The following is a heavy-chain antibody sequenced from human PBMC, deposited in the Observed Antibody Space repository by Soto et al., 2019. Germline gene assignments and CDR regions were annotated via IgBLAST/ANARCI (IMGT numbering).Heavy chain of an antibody. CDR2: IFYSGST. J-gene: IGHJ4*02. D-gene: IGHD4-17*01. CDR3: ARSRYGAVTNPYYFDY. CDR1: GGSISSNY. Sequence: SETLSLTCTVSGGSISSNYWSWIRQPPGKGLEWTGSIFYSGSTNYNPSLKSRVTISVDTSKNQFSLKLSSVTAADTAVYYCARSRYGAVTNPYYFDYRGQGTLVTGSS. V-gene: IGHV4-59*01.